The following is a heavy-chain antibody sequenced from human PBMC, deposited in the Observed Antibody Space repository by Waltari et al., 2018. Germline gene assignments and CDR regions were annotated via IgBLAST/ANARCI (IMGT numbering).Heavy chain of an antibody. J-gene: IGHJ4*02. CDR3: AKDNGGFCTNDSCTYYSDS. CDR2: IDKSGFRT. D-gene: IGHD2-8*01. V-gene: IGHV3-23*05. CDR1: GFTFNSYA. Sequence: EVHLLESGGGLVQPGGSLRLSCAASGFTFNSYAMTWVRQAPGKGVEWVSSIDKSGFRTYFADAVKGRFTLSRDSSKNTVYLQMKSLRAEDTAVYYCAKDNGGFCTNDSCTYYSDSWGQGALVTVSS.